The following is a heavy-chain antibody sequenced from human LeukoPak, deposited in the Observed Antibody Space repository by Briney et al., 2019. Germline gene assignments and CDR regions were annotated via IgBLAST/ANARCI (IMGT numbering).Heavy chain of an antibody. J-gene: IGHJ5*02. CDR3: ANHLRYFDSFPGHH. Sequence: SGESLTLSCAPSGFTFSSYAISWVRHAPGNGLELVSSVSGSGRTTYHPSSVKGPFTISSHNSKNTLNLQTNTLRAQDSSFDYCANHLRYFDSFPGHHWGPGTLVTVSS. CDR2: VSGSGRTT. CDR1: GFTFSSYA. D-gene: IGHD3-9*01. V-gene: IGHV3-23*01.